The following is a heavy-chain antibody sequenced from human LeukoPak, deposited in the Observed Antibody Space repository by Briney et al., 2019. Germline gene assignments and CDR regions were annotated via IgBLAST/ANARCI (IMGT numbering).Heavy chain of an antibody. CDR2: INPNSGGT. D-gene: IGHD2-21*02. J-gene: IGHJ4*02. CDR3: ARAKIVVVTAAPVDY. CDR1: GYTFTGYY. V-gene: IGHV1-2*06. Sequence: ASVKVSCKASGYTFTGYYMHWVRQAPGQGLEWMGRINPNSGGTNYAQKFQGRVTIPRDTSISTAYMELSRLRSDDTAVYYCARAKIVVVTAAPVDYWGQGTLVTVSS.